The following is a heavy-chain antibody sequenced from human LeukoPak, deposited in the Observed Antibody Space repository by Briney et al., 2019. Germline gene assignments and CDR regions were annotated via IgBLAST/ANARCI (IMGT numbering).Heavy chain of an antibody. CDR1: GFTLSNYW. J-gene: IGHJ4*02. V-gene: IGHV3-74*01. CDR2: INNDGSTT. D-gene: IGHD2-15*01. CDR3: SRGMSGGFD. Sequence: GGSLRLSCAASGFTLSNYWMHWVRQAPGKRLVWVSLINNDGSTTTCADSVTGRFSISRDNAKNTLYLQMNSLRAEDTAVYYCSRGMSGGFDWGLGTLVTVSS.